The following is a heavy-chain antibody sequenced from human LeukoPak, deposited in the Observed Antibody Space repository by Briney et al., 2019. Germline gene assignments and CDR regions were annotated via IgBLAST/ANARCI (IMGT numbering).Heavy chain of an antibody. CDR2: MNPNSGNT. Sequence: ASVKVSCKASGYTFTSYDITWVRQATGQGLEWMAWMNPNSGNTGYAQKFQGRVTMTRNTSISTAYIELSSLSSEDTAVYYCARGRRQVAYKYYSYYGMDAWGQGTTVTVSS. CDR3: ARGRRQVAYKYYSYYGMDA. J-gene: IGHJ6*02. CDR1: GYTFTSYD. D-gene: IGHD5-24*01. V-gene: IGHV1-8*01.